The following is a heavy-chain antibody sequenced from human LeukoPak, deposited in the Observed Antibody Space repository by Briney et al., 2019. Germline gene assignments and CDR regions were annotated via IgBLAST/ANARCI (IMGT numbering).Heavy chain of an antibody. V-gene: IGHV3-48*03. Sequence: GGSLRLSCAASGFIFSNYEMNWVRQAPGKGLEWVSYIRHSGSTIYYADSVKGRFTISRDNSKNTLYLQMNSLRAEDTAVYYCASAFTVAGRGGFDYWGQGTLVTVSS. D-gene: IGHD6-19*01. CDR2: IRHSGSTI. CDR1: GFIFSNYE. CDR3: ASAFTVAGRGGFDY. J-gene: IGHJ4*02.